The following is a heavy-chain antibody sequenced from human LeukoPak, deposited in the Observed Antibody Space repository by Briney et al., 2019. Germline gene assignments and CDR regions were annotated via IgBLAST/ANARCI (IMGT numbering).Heavy chain of an antibody. V-gene: IGHV4-39*01. D-gene: IGHD1-1*01. CDR3: ARHLGTWNEDY. CDR1: GGFISSSSYY. J-gene: IGHJ4*02. Sequence: SETLSLTCTVSGGFISSSSYYWGWIRQPPGERLEWIGSIFYSGSTYYNPSLKSRVTISVDTSKNQFSLKMSSVTAEDTAVYYCARHLGTWNEDYWGQGTLVTVSS. CDR2: IFYSGST.